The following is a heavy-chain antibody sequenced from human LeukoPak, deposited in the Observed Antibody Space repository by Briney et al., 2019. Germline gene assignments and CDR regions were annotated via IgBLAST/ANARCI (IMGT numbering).Heavy chain of an antibody. CDR1: GFTLEDYA. D-gene: IGHD6-19*01. CDR2: ISWNSGSI. Sequence: GGSLRLSCAASGFTLEDYAMHWVRKAPGKGLEWVSGISWNSGSIGYADSVKGRFTISRDNSKNTLYLQMNSLRAEDTAVYYCARDRSSGPMGNWGQGTLVTVSS. CDR3: ARDRSSGPMGN. J-gene: IGHJ4*02. V-gene: IGHV3-9*01.